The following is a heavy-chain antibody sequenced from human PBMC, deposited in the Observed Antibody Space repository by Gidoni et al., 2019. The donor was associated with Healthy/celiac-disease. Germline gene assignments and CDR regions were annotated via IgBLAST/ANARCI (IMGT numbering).Heavy chain of an antibody. J-gene: IGHJ4*02. CDR2: IYYSGST. V-gene: IGHV4-39*01. D-gene: IGHD1-26*01. CDR3: ARLWDSGSPRLDY. Sequence: QLQLQESGPGLVKPSETLSLTCTVSGGSISSSSYYWGWIRQPPGKGLEWIGSIYYSGSTYYNPSLKSRVTISVDTSKNQFSLKLSSVTAADTAVYYCARLWDSGSPRLDYWGQGTLVTVSS. CDR1: GGSISSSSYY.